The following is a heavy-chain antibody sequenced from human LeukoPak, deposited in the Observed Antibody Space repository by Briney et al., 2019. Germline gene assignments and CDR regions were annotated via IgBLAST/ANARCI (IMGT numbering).Heavy chain of an antibody. CDR3: TRERSTPGINWFDP. CDR1: GESFSAYS. Sequence: PSETLSLTCAVYGESFSAYSWNWIRQSPGKGLEWIGEINHSGSTNYNPSLKSRVTVSVDTSKNQTSKRQFSLKLNSVTAADTAVYYCTRERSTPGINWFDPWGQGTLVTVSS. CDR2: INHSGST. V-gene: IGHV4-34*01. D-gene: IGHD2-2*01. J-gene: IGHJ5*02.